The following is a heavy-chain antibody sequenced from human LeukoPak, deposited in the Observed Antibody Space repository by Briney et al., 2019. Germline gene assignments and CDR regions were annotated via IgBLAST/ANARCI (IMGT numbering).Heavy chain of an antibody. CDR2: IYHSGST. CDR1: GGSISSSNW. Sequence: SETLSLTCAVSGGSISSSNWWSWVRQPPGKGLEWIGEIYHSGSTNYNPSLKSRVTISVDKSKNQFSLKLSSVTAADTAVYYCARTFGETTVTDTNPVDYWGQGTLVTVSS. CDR3: ARTFGETTVTDTNPVDY. J-gene: IGHJ4*02. D-gene: IGHD4-17*01. V-gene: IGHV4-4*02.